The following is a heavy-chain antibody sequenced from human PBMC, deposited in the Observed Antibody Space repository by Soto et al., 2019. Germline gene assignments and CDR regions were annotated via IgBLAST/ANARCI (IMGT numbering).Heavy chain of an antibody. D-gene: IGHD5-12*01. Sequence: ASVKVSCKASGGTFSSYAISWVRQAPGQGVEWMGGIIPIFGTANYAQKFQGRVTITADESTSTAYMELSSLRSEDTAVYYCAIVEGDIVATITWFDPWGQGTLVTVSS. V-gene: IGHV1-69*13. J-gene: IGHJ5*02. CDR3: AIVEGDIVATITWFDP. CDR2: IIPIFGTA. CDR1: GGTFSSYA.